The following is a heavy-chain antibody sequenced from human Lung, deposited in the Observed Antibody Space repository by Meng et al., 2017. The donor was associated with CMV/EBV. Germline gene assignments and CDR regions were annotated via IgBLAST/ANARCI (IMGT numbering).Heavy chain of an antibody. Sequence: SXAASGFTFSDYYMNWVRQAPGKGLEWVSSISSSSTIYYADSVKGRFTISRDNSKNTLFLQMNSLRAEDTAVYYCAKEACSTTSCYYNYYYGLDVWGQGTTVXVSS. V-gene: IGHV3-69-1*01. D-gene: IGHD2-2*01. CDR3: AKEACSTTSCYYNYYYGLDV. J-gene: IGHJ6*02. CDR2: ISSSSTI. CDR1: GFTFSDYY.